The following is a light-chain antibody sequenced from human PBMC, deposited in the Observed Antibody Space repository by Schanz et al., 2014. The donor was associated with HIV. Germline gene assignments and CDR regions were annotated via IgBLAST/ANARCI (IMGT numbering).Light chain of an antibody. CDR3: SSFTSSFTYV. J-gene: IGLJ1*01. V-gene: IGLV2-14*01. Sequence: QSALTQPATVSGSPGQSITVSCTGTTSDIGNHDFVSWYQQHPGKAPKLMIYDVTKRPSGVPARFSGSKSGNTASLTVSGLQADDEADYYCSSFTSSFTYVFGTGTKLTVL. CDR2: DVT. CDR1: TSDIGNHDF.